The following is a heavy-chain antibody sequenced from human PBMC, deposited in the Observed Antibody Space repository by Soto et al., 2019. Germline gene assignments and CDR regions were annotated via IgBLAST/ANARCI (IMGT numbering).Heavy chain of an antibody. V-gene: IGHV2-26*01. D-gene: IGHD5-18*01. J-gene: IGHJ4*02. CDR3: ARMIRGYSYGYTQFDY. CDR1: GFSLSNARMG. Sequence: SCPTLVNPTETLTLTCTVSGFSLSNARMGVSWIRQPPGKALEWLAHIFSNDEKSYSTSLKSRLTISKDTSKSQVVLTMTNMDPVDTATYYCARMIRGYSYGYTQFDYWGQGTLVTSPQ. CDR2: IFSNDEK.